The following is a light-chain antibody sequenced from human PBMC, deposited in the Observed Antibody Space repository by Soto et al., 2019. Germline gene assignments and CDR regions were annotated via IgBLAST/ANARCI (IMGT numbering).Light chain of an antibody. V-gene: IGKV3-20*01. CDR2: GAF. J-gene: IGKJ2*01. Sequence: EIVLTQSPGTLSLSPGERATLSCRASQNVSSNYLAWYQQRPDQAPRLLMYGAFIRATGIPDRISGSGSGTDFTVTISRLEPEDFAVYYCQYYGGYYGSSPRYTFGQGTKLDIK. CDR3: QYYGGYYGSSPRYT. CDR1: QNVSSNY.